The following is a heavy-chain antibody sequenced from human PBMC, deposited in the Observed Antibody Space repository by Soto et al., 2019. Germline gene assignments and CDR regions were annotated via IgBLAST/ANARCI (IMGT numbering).Heavy chain of an antibody. CDR1: GYTFTSYD. D-gene: IGHD3-10*01. CDR2: MNPNSGNT. CDR3: ARVDHGSGSYVFHY. V-gene: IGHV1-8*01. Sequence: QVPLVQSGAEVKKPGASVKVSCKASGYTFTSYDINWVRQATGQGLEWMGWMNPNSGNTGYAQKFQGRVTMTRNTSISTAYMELSSLRSEDTAVYYCARVDHGSGSYVFHYWGQGTLVTVSS. J-gene: IGHJ4*02.